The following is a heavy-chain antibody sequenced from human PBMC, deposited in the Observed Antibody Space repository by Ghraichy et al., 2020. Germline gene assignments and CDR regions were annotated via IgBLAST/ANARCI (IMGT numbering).Heavy chain of an antibody. D-gene: IGHD4-11*01. CDR1: GFSLSTSGMC. CDR2: IDWDDDK. V-gene: IGHV2-70*01. J-gene: IGHJ6*02. CDR3: ARYSRAYRGNYYGMDV. Sequence: SGPTLVKPTQTLTLTCTFSGFSLSTSGMCVSWIRQPPGKALEWLALIDWDDDKYYSTSLKTRLTISKDTSKNQVVLTMTNMDPVDTATYYCARYSRAYRGNYYGMDVWGQGTTVTVSS.